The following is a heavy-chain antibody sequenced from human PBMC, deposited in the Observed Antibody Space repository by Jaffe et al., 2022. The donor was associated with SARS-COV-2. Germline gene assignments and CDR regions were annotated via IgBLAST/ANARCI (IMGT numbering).Heavy chain of an antibody. Sequence: QVQLVESGGGVVQPGRSLRLSCAVSGFTFNNFDMHWVRQAPGKGLEWVAVARRDGSTNYYADSVKGRFTISRDSSKNTLYLQMNSLRAEDTALYYCARSLRDLWESSEYWGQGTLVTVSS. CDR2: ARRDGSTN. CDR3: ARSLRDLWESSEY. D-gene: IGHD1-26*01. J-gene: IGHJ4*02. V-gene: IGHV3-33*01. CDR1: GFTFNNFD.